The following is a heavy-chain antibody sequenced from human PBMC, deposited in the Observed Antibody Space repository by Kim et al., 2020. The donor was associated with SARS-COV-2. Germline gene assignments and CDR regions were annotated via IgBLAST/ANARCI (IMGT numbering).Heavy chain of an antibody. CDR1: GYSFTSYW. Sequence: GESLKISCKGSGYSFTSYWISWVRQMPGKGLEWMGRIDPSDSYTNYSPSFQGHVTISADKSISTAYLQWSSLKASDTAMYYCARRAWLQQGGPVGYPNFDYWGQGTLVTVSS. D-gene: IGHD5-12*01. CDR2: IDPSDSYT. V-gene: IGHV5-10-1*01. CDR3: ARRAWLQQGGPVGYPNFDY. J-gene: IGHJ4*02.